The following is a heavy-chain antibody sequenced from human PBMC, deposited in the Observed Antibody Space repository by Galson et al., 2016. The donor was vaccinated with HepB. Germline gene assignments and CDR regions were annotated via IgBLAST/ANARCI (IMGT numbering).Heavy chain of an antibody. D-gene: IGHD3-3*01. J-gene: IGHJ3*01. V-gene: IGHV3-9*01. CDR1: GFTFDDYA. CDR3: TALLHDFWSGYQDAFYF. CDR2: VTWSSDRI. Sequence: SLRLSCATSGFTFDDYAMHWVRQFPGKALEWVAGVTWSSDRIGYADSVRGRFTVSRDKRKRTLYLDMNSVTSEDTALYYCTALLHDFWSGYQDAFYFWGRGTMVIVS.